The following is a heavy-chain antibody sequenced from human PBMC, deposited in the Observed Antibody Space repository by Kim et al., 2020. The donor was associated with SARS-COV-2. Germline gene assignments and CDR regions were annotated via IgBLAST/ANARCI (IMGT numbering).Heavy chain of an antibody. D-gene: IGHD2-2*01. Sequence: GGSLRLSCAASGFTFSNYAMHWVRQAPGKGLEWMANISEDESHKYYAESVQGRFTISRDNSKNTLYLQMNNLRPEDTAVYYCARDKFSGVPDSLDYWGQG. CDR3: ARDKFSGVPDSLDY. CDR1: GFTFSNYA. V-gene: IGHV3-30*04. CDR2: ISEDESHK. J-gene: IGHJ4*02.